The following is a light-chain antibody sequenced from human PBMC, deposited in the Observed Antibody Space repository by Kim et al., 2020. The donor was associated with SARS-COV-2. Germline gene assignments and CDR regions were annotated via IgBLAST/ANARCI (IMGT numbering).Light chain of an antibody. Sequence: QSIATTCTGTSSDVGGYNYVSWDQQHPGKAPTLMIYGVSNRPSGVSTRCSGSKSGNTASLTISGLQAEDEADYYCSSYTTSSTPYVFWAGTKVTVL. CDR1: SSDVGGYNY. V-gene: IGLV2-14*03. CDR3: SSYTTSSTPYV. CDR2: GVS. J-gene: IGLJ1*01.